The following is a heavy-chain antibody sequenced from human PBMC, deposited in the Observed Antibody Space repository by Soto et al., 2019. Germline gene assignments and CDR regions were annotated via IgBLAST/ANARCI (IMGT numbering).Heavy chain of an antibody. D-gene: IGHD1-26*01. J-gene: IGHJ4*02. V-gene: IGHV1-69*12. CDR2: IIPIFGTA. CDR3: ARAQSGSDAVYFDY. CDR1: GGTFSSYA. Sequence: QVQLVQSGAEVKKPGSSVKVSCKASGGTFSSYAISWVRQAPGQGLEWMGGIIPIFGTANYAQKFQGRVTXXAXEXXSTAYMELSSLRSEDTAVYYCARAQSGSDAVYFDYWGQGTLVTVSS.